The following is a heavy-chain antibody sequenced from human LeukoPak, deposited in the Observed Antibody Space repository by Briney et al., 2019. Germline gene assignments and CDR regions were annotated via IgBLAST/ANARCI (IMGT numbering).Heavy chain of an antibody. Sequence: GGSLRLSCAASGFTLSSYSMHWVRQAPGKGLEWVSSISSSSSYIYYADSVKGRFTISRDNAKNSLYLQMNSLRAEDTAVYYCARVSGFFGWLSIDYWGQGTLVTVSS. V-gene: IGHV3-21*04. J-gene: IGHJ4*02. CDR3: ARVSGFFGWLSIDY. CDR1: GFTLSSYS. CDR2: ISSSSSYI. D-gene: IGHD5-12*01.